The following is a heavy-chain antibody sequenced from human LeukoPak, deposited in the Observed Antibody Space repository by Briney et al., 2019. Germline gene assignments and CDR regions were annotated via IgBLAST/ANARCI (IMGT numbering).Heavy chain of an antibody. CDR3: ARDRLGDYFDY. D-gene: IGHD3-16*01. CDR1: GGSISSGDYY. CDR2: IYYSGST. V-gene: IGHV4-30-4*01. Sequence: SQTLSLTCTVSGGSISSGDYYWSWIRQPPGKGLEWIGYIYYSGSTYYNPSLKSRVTISVDTSKSQFSLKLSSVTAADTAVYYCARDRLGDYFDYWGQGTLVTVSS. J-gene: IGHJ4*02.